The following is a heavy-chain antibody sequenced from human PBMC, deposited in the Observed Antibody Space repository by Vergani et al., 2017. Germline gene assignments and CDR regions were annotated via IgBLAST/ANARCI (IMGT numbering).Heavy chain of an antibody. D-gene: IGHD4-17*01. J-gene: IGHJ6*02. CDR1: GYSFTSYW. Sequence: EVQLVQSGAEVKTPGESLRISCKGSGYSFTSYWISWVRQMPGKGLEWMGRIDPSDSYTNYSPSFQGHVTISADKSISTAYLQLSSLKAADTAMYYCARLLYGDYEGEIYGMDVWGQGTTVTVSS. V-gene: IGHV5-10-1*03. CDR3: ARLLYGDYEGEIYGMDV. CDR2: IDPSDSYT.